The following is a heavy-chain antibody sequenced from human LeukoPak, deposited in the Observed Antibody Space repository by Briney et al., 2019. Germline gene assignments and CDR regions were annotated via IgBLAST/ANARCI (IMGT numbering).Heavy chain of an antibody. CDR1: GFPFSSYW. D-gene: IGHD3-10*01. J-gene: IGHJ4*02. V-gene: IGHV3-7*01. CDR3: ARSGTGSYPEYYFDY. Sequence: GGSLRLSCAASGFPFSSYWMSWVRQAPGKGLEWVANINQDESEKYYVDSVKGRFTISRDNAKNSLYLQMNSLRAEDTAVYYCARSGTGSYPEYYFDYWGQGTLVTVSS. CDR2: INQDESEK.